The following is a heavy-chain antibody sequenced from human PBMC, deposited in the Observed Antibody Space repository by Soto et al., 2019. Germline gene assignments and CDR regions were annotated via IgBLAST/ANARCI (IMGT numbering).Heavy chain of an antibody. Sequence: EVQLVESGGGLVQPGGSLRLSCAASGFTFSSYSMNWVRQAPGKGLEWVSYISSTGSILYYADSVKGRFAISRDNAKNSLILQMNSLREEDTAVSYCGRDGEDHYESSTYFGLFDYWGQGALVTVSS. CDR3: GRDGEDHYESSTYFGLFDY. CDR1: GFTFSSYS. V-gene: IGHV3-48*02. CDR2: ISSTGSIL. J-gene: IGHJ4*02. D-gene: IGHD3-22*01.